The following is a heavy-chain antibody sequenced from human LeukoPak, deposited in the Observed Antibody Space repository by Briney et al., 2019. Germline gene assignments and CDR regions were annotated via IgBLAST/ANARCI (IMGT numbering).Heavy chain of an antibody. V-gene: IGHV4-39*07. D-gene: IGHD4-4*01. CDR1: GGSISSSSHY. Sequence: PSETLSLTCTVSGGSISSSSHYWGWIRQPPGKGLEWIGSIYYSGSTYYNPSLKSRVTMSVDTSKNQFSLKLSSVTAADTAVYYCARDPPTVTPSYYYYGMDVWGQGTTVTVSS. J-gene: IGHJ6*02. CDR2: IYYSGST. CDR3: ARDPPTVTPSYYYYGMDV.